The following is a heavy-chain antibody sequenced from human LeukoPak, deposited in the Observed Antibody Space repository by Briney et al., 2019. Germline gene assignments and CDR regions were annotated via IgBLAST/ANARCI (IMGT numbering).Heavy chain of an antibody. J-gene: IGHJ1*01. CDR1: GFTFSNCG. CDR2: ISSSGSTI. D-gene: IGHD3-16*01. V-gene: IGHV3-48*04. CDR3: ARGPRLPQYFQY. Sequence: GGSLRLSRAASGFTFSNCGMSWVRQAPGKGLEWVSYISSSGSTIYYADSVKGRFTISRDNAKNSLYLQMNSLRAEDTAVYYCARGPRLPQYFQYWGQGTLVTVSS.